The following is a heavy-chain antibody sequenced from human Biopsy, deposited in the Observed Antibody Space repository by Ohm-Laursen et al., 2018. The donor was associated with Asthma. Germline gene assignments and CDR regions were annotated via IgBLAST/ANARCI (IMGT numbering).Heavy chain of an antibody. D-gene: IGHD3-22*01. V-gene: IGHV4-31*03. J-gene: IGHJ4*02. Sequence: SDTLSLTCTVSYGSITSGGYYWTWIRQHPGKGLDWIWFIYYSGSTYYNPSLISRVSISIDTSKNQFSLKLSSVTAADTAVDYCARAQDYYDSRGYYRSFDYWGQGTLGTVSS. CDR3: ARAQDYYDSRGYYRSFDY. CDR2: IYYSGST. CDR1: YGSITSGGYY.